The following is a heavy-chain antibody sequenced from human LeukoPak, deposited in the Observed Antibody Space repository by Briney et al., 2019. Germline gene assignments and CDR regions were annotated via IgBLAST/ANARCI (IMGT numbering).Heavy chain of an antibody. J-gene: IGHJ3*02. D-gene: IGHD5-24*01. CDR2: IYNSGST. CDR3: ARARGATIFQSAFDI. V-gene: IGHV4-59*01. CDR1: GGSISSYY. Sequence: PSETLSLTCTVSGGSISSYYWSWIRQPPGKGLEWIGYIYNSGSTNYNSSLKSRVTISADTSKNQFSLKLSSVTAADTAVYYCARARGATIFQSAFDIWGQGTMVTVSS.